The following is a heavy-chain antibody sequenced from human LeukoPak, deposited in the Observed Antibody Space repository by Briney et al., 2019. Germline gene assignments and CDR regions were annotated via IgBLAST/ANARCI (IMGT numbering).Heavy chain of an antibody. J-gene: IGHJ5*02. Sequence: SETLSLTCTVSGCTIISYYLNWMRQPPGKGLEWIGCIYTSRSTNYNPSLKSRGTISVDTSKNQFSLKLSSVTAADTCVYYCARHSPQGWFDPWGQGTLVTVSS. CDR3: ARHSPQGWFDP. V-gene: IGHV4-4*09. CDR1: GCTIISYY. D-gene: IGHD4-11*01. CDR2: IYTSRST.